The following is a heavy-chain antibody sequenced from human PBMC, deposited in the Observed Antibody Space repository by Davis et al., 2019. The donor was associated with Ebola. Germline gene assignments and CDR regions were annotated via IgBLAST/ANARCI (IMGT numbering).Heavy chain of an antibody. CDR3: ARVWLRGGMDV. CDR1: VDSASSGV. J-gene: IGHJ6*04. CDR2: SYYSSKWYN. V-gene: IGHV6-1*01. Sequence: HSQTLSLTCALSVDSASSGVWNWIRQSPSRGIEWLGRSYYSSKWYNDYAVSVKSRITINPDTSKNQFSLQLNSVTPEDTALYYCARVWLRGGMDVWGEGTTVTVSS. D-gene: IGHD3-9*01.